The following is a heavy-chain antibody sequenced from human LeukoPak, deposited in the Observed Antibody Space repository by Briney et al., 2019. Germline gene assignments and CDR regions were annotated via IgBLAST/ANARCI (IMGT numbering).Heavy chain of an antibody. CDR3: ARDPGDYGDYGGGDY. V-gene: IGHV3-30*04. Sequence: PGGSLRLSCAASGFTFSSYAMHWVRQAPGKGLEWVAVISYDGSNKYYADSVKGRFTISRDNSKNTLYLQMNSLRAEDTAVYYCARDPGDYGDYGGGDYWGQGTLVTVSS. D-gene: IGHD4-17*01. CDR2: ISYDGSNK. CDR1: GFTFSSYA. J-gene: IGHJ4*02.